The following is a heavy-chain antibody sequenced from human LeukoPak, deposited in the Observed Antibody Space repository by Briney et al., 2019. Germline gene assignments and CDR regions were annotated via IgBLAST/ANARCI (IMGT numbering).Heavy chain of an antibody. CDR1: GGTFSSYA. Sequence: SVKVSCKASGGTFSSYAISWVRQAPGQGLERMGRIIPIFGTANYAQKFQGRVTITTDESTSTAYMELSNLRSEDTAVYYCAKAQDGYNLGAFDIWGQGTMVTVSS. CDR2: IIPIFGTA. CDR3: AKAQDGYNLGAFDI. V-gene: IGHV1-69*05. J-gene: IGHJ3*02. D-gene: IGHD5-24*01.